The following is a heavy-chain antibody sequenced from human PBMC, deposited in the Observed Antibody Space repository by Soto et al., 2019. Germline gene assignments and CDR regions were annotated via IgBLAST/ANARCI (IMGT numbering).Heavy chain of an antibody. CDR1: GFTFSSYW. D-gene: IGHD3-3*01. Sequence: PGGSLRLSCAASGFTFSSYWMSWVRQAPGKGLEWVSDISGYGSETYYVDSVKGRFTISRDNAKNSLYLQMNSLRAEDTAVYYCPRDRSQYCDFWSDYSTGMMATYYYYRQDVWGQGTPVTVSS. CDR2: ISGYGSET. J-gene: IGHJ6*02. CDR3: PRDRSQYCDFWSDYSTGMMATYYYYRQDV. V-gene: IGHV3-7*01.